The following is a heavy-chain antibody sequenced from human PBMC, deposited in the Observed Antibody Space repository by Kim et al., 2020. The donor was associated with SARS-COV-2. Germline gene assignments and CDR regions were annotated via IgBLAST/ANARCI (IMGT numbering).Heavy chain of an antibody. CDR2: ISYDGSNK. D-gene: IGHD6-13*01. J-gene: IGHJ4*02. CDR3: ARAPSAAGAFFDY. CDR1: GFTFSSYA. V-gene: IGHV3-30*04. Sequence: GGSLRLSCAASGFTFSSYAMHWVRQAPGKGLEWVAVISYDGSNKYYADSVKGRFTISRDNSKNTLYLQMNSLRAEDTAVYYCARAPSAAGAFFDYWGQGTLVTVSS.